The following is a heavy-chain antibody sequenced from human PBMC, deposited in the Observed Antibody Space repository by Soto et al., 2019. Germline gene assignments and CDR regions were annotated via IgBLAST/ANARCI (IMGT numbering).Heavy chain of an antibody. CDR1: GDSINSGDYY. CDR3: ARHPSDFWLAP. CDR2: IYYSGST. Sequence: PSETLSLTCTVSGDSINSGDYYWSWIRQPPGKGLEWIGYIYYSGSTYYNPSLKSRVIISVDTSKNQFSLKLSSVTAADTAVYYWARHPSDFWLAPGGQGTLVTVPS. D-gene: IGHD2-21*01. V-gene: IGHV4-30-4*01. J-gene: IGHJ5*02.